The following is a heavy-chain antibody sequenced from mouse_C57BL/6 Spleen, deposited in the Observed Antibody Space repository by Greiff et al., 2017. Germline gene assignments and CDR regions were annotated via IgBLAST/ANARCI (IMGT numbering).Heavy chain of an antibody. V-gene: IGHV6-3*01. CDR1: GFTFSNYW. D-gene: IGHD4-1*02. Sequence: EVQRVESGGGLVQPGGSMKLSCVASGFTFSNYWMNWVRQSPEKGLEWVAQIRLKSDNYATHYAESVKGRFTISRDDSKSSVYLQMNNLRAEDTGIYYCTGSNWDAPAYWGQGTLVTVSA. J-gene: IGHJ3*01. CDR3: TGSNWDAPAY. CDR2: IRLKSDNYAT.